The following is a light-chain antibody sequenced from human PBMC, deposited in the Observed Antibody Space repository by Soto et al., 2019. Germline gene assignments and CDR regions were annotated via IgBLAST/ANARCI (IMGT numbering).Light chain of an antibody. V-gene: IGKV3-20*01. Sequence: IVLTQSPGALSLSPGERATLSCMASQSVSSSYLAWYQQKPGQAPRLIIYGASSRATGIPDRFSGSRSGTDCTLTISRLEPEDVAVYYCQQYGSSPRTFSQGTKVDIK. CDR1: QSVSSSY. J-gene: IGKJ1*01. CDR2: GAS. CDR3: QQYGSSPRT.